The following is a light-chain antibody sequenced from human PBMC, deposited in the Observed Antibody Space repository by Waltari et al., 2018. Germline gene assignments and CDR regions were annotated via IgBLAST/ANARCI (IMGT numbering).Light chain of an antibody. CDR1: QSVSSSD. J-gene: IGKJ1*01. V-gene: IGKV3-20*01. Sequence: EIVLTQSPGTLSLSPGERATLSCRASQSVSSSDLAWYQQKPGQAPRVLIHGASNRATGIPDRFSGGGSGTDFTLTISRLEPEDFAVYYCQQYGSSPWTFGQGTKVEIK. CDR2: GAS. CDR3: QQYGSSPWT.